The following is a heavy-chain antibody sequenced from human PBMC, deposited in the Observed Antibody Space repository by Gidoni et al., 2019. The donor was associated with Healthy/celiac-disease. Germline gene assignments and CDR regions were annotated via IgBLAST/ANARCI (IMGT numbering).Heavy chain of an antibody. V-gene: IGHV3-30*18. CDR1: GFTFSSYG. CDR2: ISYDGSNK. J-gene: IGHJ4*02. CDR3: AKDIDYSAYGVVNY. D-gene: IGHD3-22*01. Sequence: QVQLVESGGGVVQPGRSLRLSCAASGFTFSSYGMHWVRQAPGKGLEWVAVISYDGSNKYYADSVKGRFTISRDNSKNTLYLQMNSLRAEDTAVYYCAKDIDYSAYGVVNYWGQGTLVTVSS.